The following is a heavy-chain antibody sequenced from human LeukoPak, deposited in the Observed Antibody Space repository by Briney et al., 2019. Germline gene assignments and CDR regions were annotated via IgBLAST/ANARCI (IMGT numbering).Heavy chain of an antibody. CDR1: GYAFTSYG. CDR2: ISAYNDNT. J-gene: IGHJ4*02. D-gene: IGHD6-19*01. CDR3: ARDIRPAEFYSSGWYPCDY. V-gene: IGHV1-18*01. Sequence: ASVKVSCKASGYAFTSYGLSWVRQAPGQGLEWMGWISAYNDNTKYAQIFQGRVTMTTDTSTSTAYMELRSLRSDDTAVYYCARDIRPAEFYSSGWYPCDYWGQGTLVTVSS.